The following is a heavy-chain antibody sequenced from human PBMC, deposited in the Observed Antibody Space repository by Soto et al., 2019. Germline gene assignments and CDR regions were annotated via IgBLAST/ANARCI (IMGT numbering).Heavy chain of an antibody. D-gene: IGHD6-6*01. CDR1: GFTFDDYA. J-gene: IGHJ4*02. CDR2: ISWNSGSI. CDR3: AKGSSSLN. V-gene: IGHV3-9*01. Sequence: DVQLVESGGGLVQPGRSLRLSCAASGFTFDDYAMHWVRQAPGKGLEWVSGISWNSGSIGYADSVKGRFTISRDNAKNSLYLQMNSLRAEDTALYYCAKGSSSLNWGQGTLVTVSS.